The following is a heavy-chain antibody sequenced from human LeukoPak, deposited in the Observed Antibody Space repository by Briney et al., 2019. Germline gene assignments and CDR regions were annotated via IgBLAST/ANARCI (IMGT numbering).Heavy chain of an antibody. Sequence: GGSLRLSCAASGFTFSSHAMIGVRHAPGRGGEGVSASSASGDGIFYTDSMKGRFTMSRDNSKDTLYLQTNTLRADDTAVYYCAKAPGGAAGNRVFDHWGQGALVTVPS. CDR1: GFTFSSHA. CDR3: AKAPGGAAGNRVFDH. V-gene: IGHV3-23*01. CDR2: SSASGDGI. D-gene: IGHD6-13*01. J-gene: IGHJ4*02.